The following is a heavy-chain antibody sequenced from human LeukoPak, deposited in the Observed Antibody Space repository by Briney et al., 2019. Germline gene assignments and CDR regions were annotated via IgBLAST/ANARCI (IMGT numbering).Heavy chain of an antibody. J-gene: IGHJ4*03. D-gene: IGHD3-16*01. V-gene: IGHV3-23*01. CDR2: IGSGGST. CDR1: GFTFSSYA. CDR3: AKEPIGGGYFDY. Sequence: AGSLRLSCAGTGFTFSSYAFSWVNPADGKGLEWVSTIGSGGSTYYADSVKGRFTISRDNSKNTLYLQMNSLRAEDTAVYYCAKEPIGGGYFDYWGQGTLVTVSS.